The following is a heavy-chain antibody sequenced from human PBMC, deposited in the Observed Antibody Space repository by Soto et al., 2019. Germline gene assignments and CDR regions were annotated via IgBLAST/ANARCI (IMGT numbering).Heavy chain of an antibody. D-gene: IGHD5-18*01. CDR1: GFTFSSYG. Sequence: GGSLRLSCAASGFTFSSYGMHWVRQAPGKGLEWVAIISYDGSNKYYADSVKGRFTISRDNSKNTLYLQMNSLRAEDTAVYYCAKDIQLWPPYYYYGMDVWGQGTTVTVS. V-gene: IGHV3-30*18. CDR3: AKDIQLWPPYYYYGMDV. J-gene: IGHJ6*02. CDR2: ISYDGSNK.